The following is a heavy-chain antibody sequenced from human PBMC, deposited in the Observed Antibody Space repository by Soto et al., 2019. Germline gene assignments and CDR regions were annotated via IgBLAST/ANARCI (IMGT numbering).Heavy chain of an antibody. CDR2: MNTNTGNT. V-gene: IGHV1-8*01. CDR1: GYTVTEFD. J-gene: IGHJ4*02. D-gene: IGHD3-3*01. Sequence: QVLLVQSGADVKKPGASVKVSCKTSGYTVTEFDINWVRQAPGQGLEWMGWMNTNTGNTGYAQKFQGRVTMTRDTSNSTAYMELRRLSSEDTAVYYCERVFRFFGGHAGYWVQGTLVTVSS. CDR3: ERVFRFFGGHAGY.